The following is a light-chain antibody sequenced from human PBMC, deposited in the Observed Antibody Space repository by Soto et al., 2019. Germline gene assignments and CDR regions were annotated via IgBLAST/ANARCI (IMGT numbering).Light chain of an antibody. V-gene: IGLV2-14*01. CDR2: DVT. CDR3: SSYSRTNTLV. CDR1: SSDVGGYNY. Sequence: QSALTQPASVSGSPGQSITISCTGTSSDVGGYNYVCWYQQHPGKAPKLMIYDVTYRPSGVSNRFSASKSGNTASLTISGLQGADEADYYCSSYSRTNTLVFGGGTKVTVL. J-gene: IGLJ2*01.